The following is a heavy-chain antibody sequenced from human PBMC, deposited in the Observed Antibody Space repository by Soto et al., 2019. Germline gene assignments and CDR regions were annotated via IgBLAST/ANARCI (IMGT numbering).Heavy chain of an antibody. CDR3: ARDKGRSPPDY. Sequence: EVQLVESGGGLVQPGGSLRLSCAASGFTFSSYSMNWARQAPGKGLEWISYISSSSRTIYYPDSVKGRFTISRDKAKNSLYLQMNRLRAEDTAVYYCARDKGRSPPDYWGQGTLVTVSS. D-gene: IGHD2-15*01. CDR1: GFTFSSYS. J-gene: IGHJ4*02. V-gene: IGHV3-48*01. CDR2: ISSSSRTI.